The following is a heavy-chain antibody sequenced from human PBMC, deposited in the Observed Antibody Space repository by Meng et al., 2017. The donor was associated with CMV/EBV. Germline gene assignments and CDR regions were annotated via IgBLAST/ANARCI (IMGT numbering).Heavy chain of an antibody. D-gene: IGHD3-22*01. CDR3: ARVSEGSSGYYFDY. CDR2: IYHSGST. Sequence: VSCGSISSSNWWSWVRQPPGKGLEWIGEIYHSGSTNYNPSLKSRVTISVDKSKNQFSLKLSSVTAADTAVYYCARVSEGSSGYYFDYWGQGTLVTVSS. CDR1: CGSISSSNW. V-gene: IGHV4-4*02. J-gene: IGHJ4*02.